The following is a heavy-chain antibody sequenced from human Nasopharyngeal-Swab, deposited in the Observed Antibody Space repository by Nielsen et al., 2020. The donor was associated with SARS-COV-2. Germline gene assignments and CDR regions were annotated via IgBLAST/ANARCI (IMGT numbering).Heavy chain of an antibody. CDR1: GFTFSSYS. D-gene: IGHD2-8*02. CDR2: ISWNSGSI. CDR3: AKAGGVAGEFYGMDV. Sequence: SLKISCAASGFTFSSYSMNWVRQAPGTGLEWVSGISWNSGSIGYADSVKGRFTISRDNAKNSLYLQMNSLRAEDTALYYCAKAGGVAGEFYGMDVWGQGAPVTVSS. J-gene: IGHJ6*02. V-gene: IGHV3-9*01.